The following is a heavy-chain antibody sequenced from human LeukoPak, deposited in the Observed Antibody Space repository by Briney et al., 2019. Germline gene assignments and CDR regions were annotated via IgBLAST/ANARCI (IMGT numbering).Heavy chain of an antibody. CDR3: ARDVTMDCSSTSCYESYFDY. V-gene: IGHV1-46*01. D-gene: IGHD2-2*01. Sequence: ASVKVSCKASGYTFTSYYMHWVRQAPGQGLEWMGIINPSGGGTSYAQKFQGRVTMTRDTSTSTVYMELSSLRSEDTAVYYCARDVTMDCSSTSCYESYFDYWGQGTLVTVSS. CDR1: GYTFTSYY. J-gene: IGHJ4*02. CDR2: INPSGGGT.